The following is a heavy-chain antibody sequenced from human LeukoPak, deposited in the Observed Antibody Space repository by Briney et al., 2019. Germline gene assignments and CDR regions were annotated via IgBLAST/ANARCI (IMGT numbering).Heavy chain of an antibody. J-gene: IGHJ6*02. CDR3: ARLSGYGMDV. V-gene: IGHV4-34*01. D-gene: IGHD3-10*01. CDR1: GGSFSGHY. CDR2: INHSGST. Sequence: SETLSLTCAVYGGSFSGHYWSWIRQPPGKGLEWIGEINHSGSTNYNPSLKSRVTISVDTSKNQFSLKLSSVTAADTAVYYCARLSGYGMDVWGQGTTVTVSS.